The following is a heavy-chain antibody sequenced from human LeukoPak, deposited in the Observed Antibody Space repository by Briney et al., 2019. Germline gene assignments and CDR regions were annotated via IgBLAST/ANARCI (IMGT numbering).Heavy chain of an antibody. V-gene: IGHV7-4-1*02. CDR2: INTNTGNP. D-gene: IGHD6-13*01. J-gene: IGHJ4*02. Sequence: ASVKVSCKASGYTLTRYAINWVRQAPGQGLEWMGWINTNTGNPTYAQGFAGRFVFSLDTSVSTAYLQINSLKADDTAMYYCARDQGIRRGDFDSWGQGTLVTVSS. CDR1: GYTLTRYA. CDR3: ARDQGIRRGDFDS.